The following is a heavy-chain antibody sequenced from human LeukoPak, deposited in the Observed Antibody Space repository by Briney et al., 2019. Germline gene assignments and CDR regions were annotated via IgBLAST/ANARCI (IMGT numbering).Heavy chain of an antibody. CDR3: ARNTYYYDSSGYFGVDDAFDI. CDR2: ISYDGSNK. D-gene: IGHD3-22*01. CDR1: GFTFSSYA. V-gene: IGHV3-30-3*01. J-gene: IGHJ3*02. Sequence: GGSLRLSCVASGFTFSSYAMSWVRQAPGKGLEWVAVISYDGSNKYYADSVKGRFTISRDNSKNTLYLQMNSLRAEDTAVYYCARNTYYYDSSGYFGVDDAFDIWGQGTMVTVSS.